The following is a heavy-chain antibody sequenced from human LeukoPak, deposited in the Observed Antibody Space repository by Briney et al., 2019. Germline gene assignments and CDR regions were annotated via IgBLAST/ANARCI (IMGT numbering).Heavy chain of an antibody. D-gene: IGHD2-15*01. CDR3: ATCGGSCYSATSFDY. J-gene: IGHJ4*02. V-gene: IGHV1-69*13. Sequence: GASVKVSCKASGGTFSSYAISWVRQAPGQGLEWMGGIIPIFGTANYAQKFQGRVTITADESTSTAYMELSSLRSEDTAVYYCATCGGSCYSATSFDYWGQGTLVTVSS. CDR2: IIPIFGTA. CDR1: GGTFSSYA.